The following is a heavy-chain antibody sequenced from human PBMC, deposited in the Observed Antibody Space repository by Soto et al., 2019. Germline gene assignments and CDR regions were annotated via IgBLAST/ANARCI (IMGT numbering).Heavy chain of an antibody. CDR3: ARGDFDSSANYYAGWFDP. V-gene: IGHV1-2*02. D-gene: IGHD3-22*01. J-gene: IGHJ5*02. CDR1: GYIFTGYY. CDR2: FNPSSGGT. Sequence: QVQLVQSGAEVKKPGASVKVSCKASGYIFTGYYMHWLRQAPGQGLEWMGWFNPSSGGTKYAQKFQGRVTMTNDTSINTAYMELSGLISDDTAVYYCARGDFDSSANYYAGWFDPWGQGTLVTVSS.